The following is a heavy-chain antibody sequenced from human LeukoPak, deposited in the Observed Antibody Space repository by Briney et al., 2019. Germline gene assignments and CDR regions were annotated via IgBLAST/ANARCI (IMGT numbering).Heavy chain of an antibody. D-gene: IGHD3-3*01. V-gene: IGHV3-23*01. CDR2: ISPGGGTT. Sequence: GGSLRLSCAVSGFAFGSEAMSWVRQSPARGLEWVASISPGGGTTYYADYVKGRFTISRDNSKNSLFVQMNSLRAEDTAVYYCAKDGDFWSGYYMAFDIWGQGTMVTVSS. CDR1: GFAFGSEA. CDR3: AKDGDFWSGYYMAFDI. J-gene: IGHJ3*02.